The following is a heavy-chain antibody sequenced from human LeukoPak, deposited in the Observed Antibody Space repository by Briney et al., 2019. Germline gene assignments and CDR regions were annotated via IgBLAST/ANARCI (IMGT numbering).Heavy chain of an antibody. CDR1: GFAFNTYA. V-gene: IGHV3-33*01. D-gene: IGHD3-10*01. J-gene: IGHJ4*02. CDR2: IWHDGSHK. Sequence: GRSLRLSCAASGFAFNTYAMHWVRQAPGQGLEWVALIWHDGSHKFYSNSVRGQFTISRDNSKNTVSLQMNNLRPEDTAVYYCAGEIFGSGSYPDFWGQGTLVTVSS. CDR3: AGEIFGSGSYPDF.